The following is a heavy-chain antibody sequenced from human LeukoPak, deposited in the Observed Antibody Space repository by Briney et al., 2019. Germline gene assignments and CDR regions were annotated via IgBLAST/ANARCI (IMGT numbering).Heavy chain of an antibody. CDR3: ARDIMVRGVIKRSGMDV. J-gene: IGHJ6*04. CDR2: INHSGST. V-gene: IGHV4-34*01. CDR1: GGSFSGYY. Sequence: PSETLSLACAVYGGSFSGYYWSWIRQPPGKGLEWIGAINHSGSTNYNPSLKSRVTISVDTSKNQFSLKLSSVTAADTAVYYCARDIMVRGVIKRSGMDVWGKGTTVTVSS. D-gene: IGHD3-10*01.